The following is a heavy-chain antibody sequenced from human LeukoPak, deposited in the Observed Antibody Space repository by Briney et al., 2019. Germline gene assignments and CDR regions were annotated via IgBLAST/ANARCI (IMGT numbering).Heavy chain of an antibody. CDR1: GFTFSSYA. J-gene: IGHJ6*02. CDR2: ISYDGSNK. Sequence: QTGGSLRLSCAASGFTFSSYAMHWVRQAPGKGLEWVAVISYDGSNKYYADSVKGRFTISRDNSKNTLYLQMNSLRAEDTAVYYCATQDLPPGMDVWGQGTTVTVSS. V-gene: IGHV3-30*04. CDR3: ATQDLPPGMDV.